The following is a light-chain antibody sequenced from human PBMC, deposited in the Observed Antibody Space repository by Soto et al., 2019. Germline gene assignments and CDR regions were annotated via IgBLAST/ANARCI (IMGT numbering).Light chain of an antibody. J-gene: IGLJ3*02. CDR1: SSDVGGYNY. Sequence: QSALTQPRSVSGSPGQSVTISCTGTSSDVGGYNYVSWYQQLPGKAPKLMIYGVSKRPSGVPDRFSGSKSGNTASLTISGLQAEDEAAYYCCSYAGSYTFGVFGGGTKVTVL. V-gene: IGLV2-11*01. CDR2: GVS. CDR3: CSYAGSYTFGV.